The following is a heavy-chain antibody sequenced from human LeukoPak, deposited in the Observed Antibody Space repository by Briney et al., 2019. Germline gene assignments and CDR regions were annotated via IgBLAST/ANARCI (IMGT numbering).Heavy chain of an antibody. CDR3: AKGNWNSRYYFDY. CDR2: ISGDGGRT. Sequence: PGGSLRLSCAASGFTFDDYAMHWVRQAPGKGLEWVSLISGDGGRTFYADSVKGRFAISRDNSKNSLYVQMNSLRTEDTAFYYCAKGNWNSRYYFDYWGQGTLVTVSS. J-gene: IGHJ4*02. V-gene: IGHV3-43*02. D-gene: IGHD1-7*01. CDR1: GFTFDDYA.